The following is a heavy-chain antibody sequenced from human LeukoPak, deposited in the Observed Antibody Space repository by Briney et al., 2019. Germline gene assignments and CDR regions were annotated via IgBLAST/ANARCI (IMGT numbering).Heavy chain of an antibody. Sequence: PSETLSLTCTVSGGSISSYYWSWIRQPAGKGLEWIGRIYTSGSTNYNPSLKSRVTMSVDTSKNQFSLKLSSVTAADTAVYYCARHNRQWELPRITDFRGQGTLVTVSS. CDR3: ARHNRQWELPRITDF. D-gene: IGHD1-26*01. CDR2: IYTSGST. V-gene: IGHV4-4*07. CDR1: GGSISSYY. J-gene: IGHJ4*02.